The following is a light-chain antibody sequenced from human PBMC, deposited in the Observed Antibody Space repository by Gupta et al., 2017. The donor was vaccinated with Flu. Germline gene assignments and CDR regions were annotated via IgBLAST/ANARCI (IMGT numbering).Light chain of an antibody. CDR1: KSVLYSSNNKNY. J-gene: IGKJ5*01. V-gene: IGKV4-1*01. CDR3: QQYYSTPIT. CDR2: WAS. Sequence: DIVVTQSPDPLSVSLGERATIICKSSKSVLYSSNNKNYLAWYQQKPGHPPKLLIYWASTRESGVPDRFSGSGSGTDFTLTISSLQAEDVAVYYCQQYYSTPITFGQGTRLEIK.